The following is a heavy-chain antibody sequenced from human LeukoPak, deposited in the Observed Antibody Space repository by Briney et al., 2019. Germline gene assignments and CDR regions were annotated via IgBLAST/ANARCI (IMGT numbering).Heavy chain of an antibody. CDR1: GYTFTDYY. Sequence: GASVKVSCTASGYTFTDYYMHWVRQAPGQGLEWMAWINSNSGGTKYAQKVQGRVTMTRDTSISTVYMELSGLRSDDTAVNFCARVETVAAGRVGRFDPWGQGSLVTVSS. CDR2: INSNSGGT. CDR3: ARVETVAAGRVGRFDP. V-gene: IGHV1-2*02. J-gene: IGHJ5*02. D-gene: IGHD6-13*01.